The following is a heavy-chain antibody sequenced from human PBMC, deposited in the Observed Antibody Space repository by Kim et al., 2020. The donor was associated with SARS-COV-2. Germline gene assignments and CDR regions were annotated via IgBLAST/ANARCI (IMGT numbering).Heavy chain of an antibody. CDR3: ARDCGSPCRGMDV. J-gene: IGHJ6*02. V-gene: IGHV1-18*01. Sequence: YAQKLQGRVTMTTDTSTSTAYMELRSLRSDDTAVYYCARDCGSPCRGMDVWGQGTTVTVSS. D-gene: IGHD2-21*01.